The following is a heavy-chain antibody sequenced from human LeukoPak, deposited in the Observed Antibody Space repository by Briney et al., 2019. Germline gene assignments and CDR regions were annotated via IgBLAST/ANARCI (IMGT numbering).Heavy chain of an antibody. CDR1: GGSISSYY. Sequence: PSETLSLTCTVSGGSISSYYWSWIRQPPGKGLEWIGYIYHSGSTNYNPSLKSRVTISVDTSKNQFSLRLSSVTAADTAVYYCARVPFDYYDSSGFDYWGQGTLVTVSS. D-gene: IGHD3-22*01. J-gene: IGHJ4*02. V-gene: IGHV4-59*12. CDR2: IYHSGST. CDR3: ARVPFDYYDSSGFDY.